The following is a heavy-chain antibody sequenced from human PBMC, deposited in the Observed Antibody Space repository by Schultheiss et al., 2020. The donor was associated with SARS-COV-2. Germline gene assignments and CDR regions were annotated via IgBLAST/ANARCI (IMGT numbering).Heavy chain of an antibody. J-gene: IGHJ4*02. CDR1: GFTFSSYA. V-gene: IGHV3-30-3*01. CDR2: ISYDGSNK. CDR3: AKGSNYDFWSGYFDY. Sequence: GGSLRLSCAASGFTFSSYAMHWVRQAPGKGLEWVAVISYDGSNKYYADSVKGRFTISRDNAKNSLYLQMNSLRAEDTALYYCAKGSNYDFWSGYFDYWGQGTLVTVSS. D-gene: IGHD3-3*01.